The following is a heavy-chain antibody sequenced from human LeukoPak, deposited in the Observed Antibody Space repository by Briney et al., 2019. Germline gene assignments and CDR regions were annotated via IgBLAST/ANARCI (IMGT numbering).Heavy chain of an antibody. D-gene: IGHD6-13*01. CDR3: ARDPGGIAAAGTFDY. CDR1: GFTFSSYA. CDR2: ISYDGSNK. J-gene: IGHJ4*02. V-gene: IGHV3-30-3*01. Sequence: GGSLRLSCAASGFTFSSYAMHWVRKAPGKGLEWVAVISYDGSNKYYADSVKGRFTISRDNSKNTPYLQMNGLRAEDTAVYYCARDPGGIAAAGTFDYWGQGTLVTVSS.